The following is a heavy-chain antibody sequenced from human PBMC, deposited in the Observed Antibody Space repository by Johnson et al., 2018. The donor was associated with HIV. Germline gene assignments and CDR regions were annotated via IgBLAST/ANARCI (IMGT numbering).Heavy chain of an antibody. D-gene: IGHD2-15*01. J-gene: IGHJ3*02. CDR2: IRYDGSNK. CDR1: GFTFSTYG. CDR3: GGVGRTGSAFDM. V-gene: IGHV3-30*02. Sequence: QMLLVESGGGLVQPGRSLRLSCAASGFTFSTYGMHWVRQAPGKGLEWVAFIRYDGSNKYYADSVKGRFTISRDNSKNTLYLQMNTLRAEDTAVYYCGGVGRTGSAFDMWGLGTMVTVSS.